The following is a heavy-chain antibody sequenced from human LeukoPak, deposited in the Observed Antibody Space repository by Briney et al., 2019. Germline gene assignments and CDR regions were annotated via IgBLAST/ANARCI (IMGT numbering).Heavy chain of an antibody. J-gene: IGHJ4*02. Sequence: PSETLSLTCSVSGGSISTYYWSWIRQTPGKGLEWIGYIYYSGSTKYNPSLKSRVTISVDTSKKQLSLKVSSVTAADTAVYYCARDRGDGYNWDYWGQGTLVTVSS. D-gene: IGHD5-24*01. CDR2: IYYSGST. V-gene: IGHV4-59*01. CDR1: GGSISTYY. CDR3: ARDRGDGYNWDY.